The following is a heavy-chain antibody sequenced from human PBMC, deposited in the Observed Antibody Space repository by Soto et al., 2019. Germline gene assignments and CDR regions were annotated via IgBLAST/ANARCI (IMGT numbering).Heavy chain of an antibody. D-gene: IGHD1-26*01. CDR3: AREGDTGSHL. J-gene: IGHJ4*02. CDR1: GYTFTSYD. CDR2: INPSGGST. Sequence: ASVKVSCKASGYTFTSYDMHWVRQAPGQGLEWMGIINPSGGSTRYAQKFQGRVTMTRDTSTSTVYMELSTLRSNDTAVYYCAREGDTGSHLWGKGPLVTVSS. V-gene: IGHV1-46*01.